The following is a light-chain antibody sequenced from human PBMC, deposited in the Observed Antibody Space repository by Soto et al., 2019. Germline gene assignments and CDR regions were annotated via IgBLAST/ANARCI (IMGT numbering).Light chain of an antibody. V-gene: IGKV3-15*01. J-gene: IGKJ2*01. CDR3: QQYNNWPRMYT. Sequence: EIVMTQSPATLSVSPGERATLSCRASQSVSSNLAWYQQKPGQAPRLLIYGASTRATGIPARFSGRGSGTEFTLTISSMQSEDFAVYYCQQYNNWPRMYTFGQGTKLEIK. CDR2: GAS. CDR1: QSVSSN.